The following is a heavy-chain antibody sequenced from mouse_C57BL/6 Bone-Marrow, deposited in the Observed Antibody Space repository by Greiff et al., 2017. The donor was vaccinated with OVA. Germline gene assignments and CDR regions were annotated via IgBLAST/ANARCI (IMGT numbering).Heavy chain of an antibody. CDR1: GFTFSSYG. V-gene: IGHV5-6*02. CDR3: ARRGGITTVVAPYAMDY. CDR2: ISSGGSYT. Sequence: DVKLVESGGDLVKPGGSLKLSCAASGFTFSSYGMSWVRQTPDKRLEWVATISSGGSYTYYPDSVKGRFTISRDNAKNTLYLQMSSLKSEDTAMYYCARRGGITTVVAPYAMDYWGQGTSVTVSS. D-gene: IGHD1-1*01. J-gene: IGHJ4*01.